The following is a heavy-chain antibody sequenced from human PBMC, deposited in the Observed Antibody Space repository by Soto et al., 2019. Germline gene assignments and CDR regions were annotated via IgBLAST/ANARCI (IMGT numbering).Heavy chain of an antibody. J-gene: IGHJ4*02. D-gene: IGHD2-2*02. Sequence: EVQLVESGGGLVQPGGSLRLSCAASGFTFSTYWMHWVRQAPGKGLGWVSRLNGDGTYTFYADSVKGRFTISRDNAKNTLYLQMNSLRAEDTAVYYCARENKGSSLASTYTYWGRGSLVTVSS. V-gene: IGHV3-74*01. CDR2: LNGDGTYT. CDR3: ARENKGSSLASTYTY. CDR1: GFTFSTYW.